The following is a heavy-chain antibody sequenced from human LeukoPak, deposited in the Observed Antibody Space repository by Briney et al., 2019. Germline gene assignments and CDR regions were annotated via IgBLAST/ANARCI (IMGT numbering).Heavy chain of an antibody. CDR1: GGSISSYY. CDR3: ASRGYCSSTSCFLDAFDI. CDR2: IYISGST. D-gene: IGHD2-2*01. Sequence: SETLSLTCTVSGGSISSYYWSWIRQPPGKGLEWIGYIYISGSTNYNPSLKSRVTISVDTSKNQFSLKLSSVTAADTAVYYCASRGYCSSTSCFLDAFDIWGQGTMVTVSS. J-gene: IGHJ3*02. V-gene: IGHV4-4*09.